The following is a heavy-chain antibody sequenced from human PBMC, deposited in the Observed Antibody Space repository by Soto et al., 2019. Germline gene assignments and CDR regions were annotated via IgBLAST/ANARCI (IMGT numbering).Heavy chain of an antibody. J-gene: IGHJ6*02. V-gene: IGHV3-23*01. Sequence: EEQLLESGGDLVQPGGSLRLSCTASGFTFSSYAMNWVRQAPGKGLEWVSAITNSGGNTYYAGSVKGRFTISRDNSKNTLYLQMNSLRVEDTGVYYCAKLGAGSYPYVGMDVWGQGTTVTVSS. CDR3: AKLGAGSYPYVGMDV. CDR2: ITNSGGNT. D-gene: IGHD1-26*01. CDR1: GFTFSSYA.